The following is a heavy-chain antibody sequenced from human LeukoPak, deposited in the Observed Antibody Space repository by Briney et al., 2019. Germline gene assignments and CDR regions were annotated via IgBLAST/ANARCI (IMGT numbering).Heavy chain of an antibody. CDR2: ISSSGNNV. J-gene: IGHJ4*02. Sequence: PGGSLRLSCAVSGFTFSTYEMNWVRQAPGKGLEWVSYISSSGNNVYYADSVKGRFSTSRDNAKNSLFLQMNSLRAEDTAVYYCARVANQNGDYWGQGTLVTVFS. D-gene: IGHD2-8*01. CDR3: ARVANQNGDY. CDR1: GFTFSTYE. V-gene: IGHV3-48*03.